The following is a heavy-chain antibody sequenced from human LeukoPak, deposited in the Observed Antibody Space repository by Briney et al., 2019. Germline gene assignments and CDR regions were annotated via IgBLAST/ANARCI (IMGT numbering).Heavy chain of an antibody. V-gene: IGHV3-23*01. CDR3: AKDQRAGYNYVTIFDY. Sequence: GGSLRLSCAASGFTFSSYAMSWVRHAPGKGLEWVSSISSSSSYIYYADSVKGRFTVSRDNSKNTLFLQMNSLRAEDTAIYFCAKDQRAGYNYVTIFDYWGQGTLVTVSS. D-gene: IGHD5-18*01. CDR1: GFTFSSYA. J-gene: IGHJ4*02. CDR2: ISSSSSYI.